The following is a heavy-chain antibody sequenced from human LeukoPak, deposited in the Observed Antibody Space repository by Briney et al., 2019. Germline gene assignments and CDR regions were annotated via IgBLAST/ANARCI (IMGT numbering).Heavy chain of an antibody. CDR1: GFTVSSNY. V-gene: IGHV3-23*01. Sequence: PGGSLRLSCAASGFTVSSNYMSWVRQAPGKGLEWVSAISGSGGSTYYADSVKGRFTISRDNSKNTLYLQMNSLRAEDTAVYYCAKAEGYCSGGSCYGGFDYWGQGTLVTVSS. J-gene: IGHJ4*02. CDR2: ISGSGGST. CDR3: AKAEGYCSGGSCYGGFDY. D-gene: IGHD2-15*01.